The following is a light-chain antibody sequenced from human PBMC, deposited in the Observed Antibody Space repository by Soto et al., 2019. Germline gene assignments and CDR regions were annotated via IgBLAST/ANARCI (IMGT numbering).Light chain of an antibody. V-gene: IGKV3-15*01. J-gene: IGKJ1*01. CDR2: DAS. CDR3: QQDDVWRT. Sequence: EIIMTQSPATVSVSPGERATLSCRAGKSVSSNVAWYQQKPGQAPRLLIYDASTRATGIPDRFSASGSGTEFTLTISSLQSEDFAVYYCQQDDVWRTFGQGTKVE. CDR1: KSVSSN.